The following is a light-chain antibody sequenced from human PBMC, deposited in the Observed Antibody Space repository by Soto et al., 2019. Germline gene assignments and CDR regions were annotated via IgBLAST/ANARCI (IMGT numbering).Light chain of an antibody. Sequence: DIQMTQSPSSLSASVGDRVTITCRASQSISSYLNWYQQKPGKAPKLLIYAASSLQSGVPSRFSGSGSGTDFPITISSLQPEDFATYYCQQSYSTPAFGPGTKVDIK. CDR3: QQSYSTPA. CDR1: QSISSY. J-gene: IGKJ3*01. CDR2: AAS. V-gene: IGKV1-39*01.